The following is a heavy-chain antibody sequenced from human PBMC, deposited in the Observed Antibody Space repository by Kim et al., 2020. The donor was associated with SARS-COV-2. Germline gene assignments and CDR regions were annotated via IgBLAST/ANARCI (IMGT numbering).Heavy chain of an antibody. CDR3: ARDRNYYGSGSQYYFDY. CDR2: INTVSGNT. V-gene: IGHV1-3*04. Sequence: ASVKVSCKASGYTFTSYAMHWVRQAPGLRLEWVGWINTVSGNTKYSQKFQGRVTITRDTSASTAYMELSSLISEDTAVYYCARDRNYYGSGSQYYFDYWGQGTLVTAPS. CDR1: GYTFTSYA. D-gene: IGHD3-10*01. J-gene: IGHJ4*02.